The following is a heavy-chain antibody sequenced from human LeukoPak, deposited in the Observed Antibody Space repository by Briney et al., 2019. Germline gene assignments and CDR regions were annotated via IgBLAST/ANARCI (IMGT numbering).Heavy chain of an antibody. D-gene: IGHD3-22*01. CDR2: ITGSGDYT. CDR3: AKDVLYYDGSAHVYYFDY. J-gene: IGHJ4*02. V-gene: IGHV3-23*01. Sequence: GGSLRLSCAASGFTHNGYAMTWVRQAPGKGLEWVSSITGSGDYTYYIDSVKARYTISRDNSKNILYLQMNSLRGEDTALYYCAKDVLYYDGSAHVYYFDYWGEGALVAVSS. CDR1: GFTHNGYA.